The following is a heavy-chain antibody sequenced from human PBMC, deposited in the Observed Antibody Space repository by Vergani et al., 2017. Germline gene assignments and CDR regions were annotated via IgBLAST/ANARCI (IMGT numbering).Heavy chain of an antibody. CDR1: GGSFSGYY. CDR3: ARILTYCGGDCSPGAFDI. J-gene: IGHJ3*02. V-gene: IGHV4-34*01. D-gene: IGHD2-21*02. Sequence: QVQLQQWGAGLLKPSETLSLTCAVYGGSFSGYYWSWIRQPPGKGLEWIGEINHSGSTNYNPSLKSRVTISVDTSKNQFSLKLSFVTAADTAVYYCARILTYCGGDCSPGAFDIWGQGTMVTVSS. CDR2: INHSGST.